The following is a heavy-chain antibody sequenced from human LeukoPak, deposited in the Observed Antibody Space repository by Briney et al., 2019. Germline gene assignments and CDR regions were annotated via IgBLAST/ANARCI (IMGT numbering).Heavy chain of an antibody. V-gene: IGHV4-38-2*02. CDR3: ARAPFIQSDYGGSFDY. D-gene: IGHD4-23*01. Sequence: SETLSLTCTVSGYSISSGYYWGWIRQPPGKGLEWIGSIYHSGSTYYNPSLKSRVTISVDTSKNQFSLKLTSVTAADTAAYYCARAPFIQSDYGGSFDYWGQGTLVTVSS. CDR2: IYHSGST. CDR1: GYSISSGYY. J-gene: IGHJ4*02.